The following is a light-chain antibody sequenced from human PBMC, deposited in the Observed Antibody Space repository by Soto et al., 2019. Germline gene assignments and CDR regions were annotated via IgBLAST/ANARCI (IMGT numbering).Light chain of an antibody. V-gene: IGKV1-5*01. CDR3: QHYDSYSLWT. J-gene: IGKJ1*01. CDR2: DAS. Sequence: DIQMTQSPSTLSASVGDRVTITCRASQSIGSSLAWYQQRPGKAPNLLIYDASSLGSGVPSRFSGIGSGTEFTLTISCLQPDDFATYYCQHYDSYSLWTFGQGTRVEIK. CDR1: QSIGSS.